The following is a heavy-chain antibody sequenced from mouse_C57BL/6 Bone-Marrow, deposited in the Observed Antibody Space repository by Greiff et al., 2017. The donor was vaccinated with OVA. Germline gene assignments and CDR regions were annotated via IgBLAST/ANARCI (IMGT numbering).Heavy chain of an antibody. Sequence: EVQVVESGAGLVKPGGSLKLSCAASGFTFSSYAMSWVRQTPEKRLEWVAYISSGGDYIYSDDTVKGRFPISRDNARNTLYLQMSRLKAEDTAMDYCTRVLYYYGSSWYFDVWGTGATVTVSS. CDR2: ISSGGDYI. CDR1: GFTFSSYA. D-gene: IGHD1-1*01. J-gene: IGHJ1*03. V-gene: IGHV5-9-1*02. CDR3: TRVLYYYGSSWYFDV.